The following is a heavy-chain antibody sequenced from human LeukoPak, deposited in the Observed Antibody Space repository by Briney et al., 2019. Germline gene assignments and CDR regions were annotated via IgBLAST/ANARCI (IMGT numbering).Heavy chain of an antibody. CDR1: GGSFSGYY. Sequence: PSETLSLTCAVYGGSFSGYYWSWIRQPPGKGLEWIGEINHSGSTNYNPSLKSRVTISVDTSKNQFSLKLSSVTAADTAVYYCARDFSEQQLVYPAYFDYWGQGTLVTVSS. D-gene: IGHD6-13*01. CDR2: INHSGST. CDR3: ARDFSEQQLVYPAYFDY. J-gene: IGHJ4*02. V-gene: IGHV4-34*01.